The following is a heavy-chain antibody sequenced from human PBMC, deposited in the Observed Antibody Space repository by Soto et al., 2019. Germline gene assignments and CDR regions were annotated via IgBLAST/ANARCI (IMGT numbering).Heavy chain of an antibody. CDR1: GFTFNIYS. Sequence: GGSLRLSCAASGFTFNIYSIHWVRQTPGRGLEWVAVISYDGTTEYYADSVKGRFTISRDNSNDTLYLQLNSVRTEDTGVYYCARDMRITAAISYYYGMDVWGRGTTVNV. CDR3: ARDMRITAAISYYYGMDV. J-gene: IGHJ6*02. D-gene: IGHD1-20*01. V-gene: IGHV3-30-3*01. CDR2: ISYDGTTE.